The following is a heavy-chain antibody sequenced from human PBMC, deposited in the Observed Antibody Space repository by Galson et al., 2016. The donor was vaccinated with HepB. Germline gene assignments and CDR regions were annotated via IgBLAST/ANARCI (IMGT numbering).Heavy chain of an antibody. CDR2: IDWDDEK. CDR1: GSSLTTSGMC. Sequence: PALVKPTQTLTLTCTFSGSSLTTSGMCVSWIRQPPGKALEWLARIDWDDEKYYSASLETRLTISKDTSKNQVVLTMTNMDPVDTATYYCARGGFGDLLYFDPWGQGTLVTVSS. CDR3: ARGGFGDLLYFDP. J-gene: IGHJ5*02. V-gene: IGHV2-70*11. D-gene: IGHD3-10*01.